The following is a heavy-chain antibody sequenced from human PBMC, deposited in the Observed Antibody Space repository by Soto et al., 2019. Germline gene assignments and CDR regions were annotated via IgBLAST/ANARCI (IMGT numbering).Heavy chain of an antibody. Sequence: AETLSLTCAVSGGSITPYYWSWIRQPPGEGLEWIGYVSYNGNTDYNPSLKSRVSISVDTSKNEFSLKLNSLTAADAAIYFCARQQYTVVTAFDVWGRGAMVTVSS. CDR1: GGSITPYY. CDR3: ARQQYTVVTAFDV. V-gene: IGHV4-59*01. D-gene: IGHD2-15*01. CDR2: VSYNGNT. J-gene: IGHJ3*01.